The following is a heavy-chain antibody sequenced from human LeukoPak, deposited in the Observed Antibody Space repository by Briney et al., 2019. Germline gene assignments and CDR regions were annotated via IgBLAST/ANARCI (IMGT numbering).Heavy chain of an antibody. V-gene: IGHV4-59*01. Sequence: SETLSLTCTVSGGSINGYYWSWIRQPPGKGLEWIGYIYYSGSTSYNPSLKSRVTISVDTSKNQFSLKLSSVTAADTAVYYCARTSGSSLLFDYWGQGTLVTVSS. CDR1: GGSINGYY. CDR2: IYYSGST. J-gene: IGHJ4*02. CDR3: ARTSGSSLLFDY. D-gene: IGHD1-26*01.